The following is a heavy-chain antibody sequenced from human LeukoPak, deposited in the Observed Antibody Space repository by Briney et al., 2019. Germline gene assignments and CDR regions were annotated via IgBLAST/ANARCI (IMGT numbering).Heavy chain of an antibody. V-gene: IGHV1-18*01. CDR1: GYTFTSYG. CDR2: ISAYKGNR. CDR3: ARDRCCSGGSCYSLGPRCRGMDV. J-gene: IGHJ6*02. Sequence: ASVKVSCKASGYTFTSYGISWVGQAPGQGLEWMGWISAYKGNRNYAQKLRGRVTMTTDTSSRKPYIEPRSLREGDTAVYYCARDRCCSGGSCYSLGPRCRGMDVCGQGTTVTVSS. D-gene: IGHD2-15*01.